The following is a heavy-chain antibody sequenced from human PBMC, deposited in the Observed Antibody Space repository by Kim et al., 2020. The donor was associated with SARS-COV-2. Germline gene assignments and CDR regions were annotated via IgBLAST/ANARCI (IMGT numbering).Heavy chain of an antibody. Sequence: GGSLRLSCAASGFTFSSYAMHWVRQAPGKGLEWVAVISYDGSNKYYADSVKGRFTISRDNSKNTLYLQMNSLRAEDTAVYYCARAQRYFDWDPFDYWGQGTLVTVSS. CDR1: GFTFSSYA. D-gene: IGHD3-9*01. J-gene: IGHJ4*02. CDR3: ARAQRYFDWDPFDY. V-gene: IGHV3-30*04. CDR2: ISYDGSNK.